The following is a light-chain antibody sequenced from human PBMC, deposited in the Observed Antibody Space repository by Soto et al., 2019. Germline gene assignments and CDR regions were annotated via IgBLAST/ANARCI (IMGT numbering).Light chain of an antibody. CDR1: QDISSY. CDR2: VAS. V-gene: IGKV1-8*01. J-gene: IGKJ4*01. Sequence: AIRMTQSPSSLSASPGDRVTITCRARQDISSYLAWYQQKPGKAPNLLIYVASTLQSGLPSRFSGSGSGTDFPLTISRLQSEDCATYSCRQYYEFPLTFGGGTKGQIK. CDR3: RQYYEFPLT.